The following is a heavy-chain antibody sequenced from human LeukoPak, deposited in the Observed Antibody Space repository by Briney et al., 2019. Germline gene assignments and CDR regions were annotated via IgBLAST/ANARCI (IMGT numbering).Heavy chain of an antibody. CDR1: GGSFSGYY. D-gene: IGHD3-22*01. CDR2: VRYSGNT. Sequence: PSETLSLTCAVYGGSFSGYYWSWIRQPPGKGLEWIGSVRYSGNTNSNPSLKSRVTISVDTSKNQFSLKLNSVTAADTAVYYCARDSRRSSGLFDSWGQGSLVTVSS. J-gene: IGHJ4*02. CDR3: ARDSRRSSGLFDS. V-gene: IGHV4-59*01.